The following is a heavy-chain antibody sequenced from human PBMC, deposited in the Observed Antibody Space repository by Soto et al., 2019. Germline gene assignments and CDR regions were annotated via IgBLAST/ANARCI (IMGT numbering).Heavy chain of an antibody. Sequence: ASVKVSCKASGYTFTSYGISWVRQAPGQGLEWMGWISAYNGNTNYAQKLQGRVTMTTDTSTSTAYMELRSLRSDDTAVYYCAREIDSSGWAGWFDPWGQGXLVTVYS. CDR1: GYTFTSYG. CDR2: ISAYNGNT. D-gene: IGHD6-19*01. J-gene: IGHJ5*02. CDR3: AREIDSSGWAGWFDP. V-gene: IGHV1-18*01.